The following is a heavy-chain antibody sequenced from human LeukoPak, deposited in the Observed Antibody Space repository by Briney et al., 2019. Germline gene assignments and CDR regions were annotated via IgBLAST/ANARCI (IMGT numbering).Heavy chain of an antibody. J-gene: IGHJ4*02. D-gene: IGHD1-7*01. CDR2: IYYSGST. CDR1: GGSISSYY. Sequence: PSETLSLTCSVSGGSISSYYWSWIRQPPGKGLERIGYIYYSGSTKYNPSLKSRVTILLDTSKNQSSLKLSSVTATDTAVYYCARGGVNWNYDYWGQGTLVTVSS. V-gene: IGHV4-59*01. CDR3: ARGGVNWNYDY.